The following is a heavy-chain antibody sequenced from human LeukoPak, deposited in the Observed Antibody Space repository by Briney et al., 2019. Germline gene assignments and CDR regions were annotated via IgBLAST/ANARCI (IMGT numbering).Heavy chain of an antibody. Sequence: PGGSLRLSCSASGFTFSRYAMHWVRQAPGKGLEYVSAISSDGGSTYYADSVKGRFTISGDNSKNTLYLQMGSLRAEDMAVYYCARGSGSGSYYTNLDYWGQGTLVTVSS. CDR3: ARGSGSGSYYTNLDY. V-gene: IGHV3-64*02. CDR2: ISSDGGST. CDR1: GFTFSRYA. J-gene: IGHJ4*02. D-gene: IGHD3-10*01.